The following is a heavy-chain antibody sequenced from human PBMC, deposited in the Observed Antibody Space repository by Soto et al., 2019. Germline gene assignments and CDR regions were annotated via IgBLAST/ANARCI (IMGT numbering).Heavy chain of an antibody. CDR3: ARAFYYYDSSGYYLDY. V-gene: IGHV1-18*01. Sequence: ASVKVSCKASGYTFTSYGISWVRQAPGQGLEWMGWISAYNGNTNYAQKLQGRVTMTTDTSTSTAYMELRSLRSDDTAVYYCARAFYYYDSSGYYLDYWGQGTLVTVSS. CDR2: ISAYNGNT. D-gene: IGHD3-22*01. CDR1: GYTFTSYG. J-gene: IGHJ4*02.